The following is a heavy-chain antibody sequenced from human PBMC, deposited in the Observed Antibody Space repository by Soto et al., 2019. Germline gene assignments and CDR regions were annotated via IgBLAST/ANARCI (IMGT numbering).Heavy chain of an antibody. CDR1: GYSFDDYG. D-gene: IGHD4-4*01. V-gene: IGHV1-18*01. CDR2: ISAYNGNT. J-gene: IGHJ6*02. Sequence: ASVKVSCKAAGYSFDDYGISWVRQVPGQGLEWMGWISAYNGNTNFAQRFEGIVTLTTDTSTSTAYMEVGSLRADETAGCLWGSAGSAFYSIIMRGMDFWGQGTPGTVPS. CDR3: GSAGSAFYSIIMRGMDF.